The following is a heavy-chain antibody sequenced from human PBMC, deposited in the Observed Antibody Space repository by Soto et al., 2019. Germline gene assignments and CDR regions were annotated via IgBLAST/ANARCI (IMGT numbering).Heavy chain of an antibody. V-gene: IGHV3-30*18. D-gene: IGHD3-22*01. CDR1: GFTFSSYG. CDR3: AKFISGSYYFYYGMDV. J-gene: IGHJ6*02. Sequence: GGSLRLSCAASGFTFSSYGMHWVRQAPGKGLEWVAAIPYDGGNIYYADSVKGRFTISRDNSKNTLYLQMNSLRAEDTAVYYCAKFISGSYYFYYGMDVWGQGTTVTVS. CDR2: IPYDGGNI.